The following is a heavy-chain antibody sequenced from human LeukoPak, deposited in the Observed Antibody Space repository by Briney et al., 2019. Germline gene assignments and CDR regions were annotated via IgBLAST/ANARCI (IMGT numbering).Heavy chain of an antibody. CDR1: GGSISSYY. V-gene: IGHV4-4*07. Sequence: SETLSLTCTVSGGSISSYYWSWIRQPAGKGLEWIGRIYTSGSTNYNPSLKSRVTMSVDTSKNQFSLTLSSVTAADTAVYYCARESGYCSSTSCSTNFDYWGQGTLVTVSS. CDR2: IYTSGST. J-gene: IGHJ4*02. D-gene: IGHD2-2*01. CDR3: ARESGYCSSTSCSTNFDY.